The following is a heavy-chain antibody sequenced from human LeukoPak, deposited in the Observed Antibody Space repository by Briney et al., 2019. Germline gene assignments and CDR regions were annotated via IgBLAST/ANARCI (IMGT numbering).Heavy chain of an antibody. D-gene: IGHD3-16*01. CDR1: GGSISSYY. CDR3: ARDYDAGYFDY. V-gene: IGHV4-4*07. J-gene: IGHJ4*02. Sequence: SETLPLTCTVSGGSISSYYWSWIRQPAGKGLEWIGRIYTSGSTNYNPSLKSRVTISVDKSKNQFSLKLSSVTAADTAVYYCARDYDAGYFDYWGQGTLVTVSS. CDR2: IYTSGST.